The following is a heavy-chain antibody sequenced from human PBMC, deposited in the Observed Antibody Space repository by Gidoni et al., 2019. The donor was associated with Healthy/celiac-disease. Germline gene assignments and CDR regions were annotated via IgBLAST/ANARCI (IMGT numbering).Heavy chain of an antibody. J-gene: IGHJ4*02. D-gene: IGHD3-10*01. CDR3: ARTSTTMVLGVPVRKRTYFDY. CDR2: SSSSST. Sequence: SSSSSTNYAASVKGRFTISRDNAKNSLYLQMNSLRAEDTAVYYCARTSTTMVLGVPVRKRTYFDYWGQGTLVTVSS. V-gene: IGHV3-11*06.